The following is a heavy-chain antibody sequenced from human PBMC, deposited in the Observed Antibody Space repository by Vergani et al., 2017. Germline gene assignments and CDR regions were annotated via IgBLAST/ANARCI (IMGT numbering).Heavy chain of an antibody. J-gene: IGHJ3*02. CDR3: AMGSVVVPAAPAYDAFDI. Sequence: EVQLVQSGAEVKKPGESLTISCKGSGYSFTSYWIGWVRQLPGRGLEWLVIIYPGDSDTRYSPSFQGQVTISADKSISTAYLQWGSLKASDTAIYYCAMGSVVVPAAPAYDAFDIWGQGTMVTVSS. CDR1: GYSFTSYW. V-gene: IGHV5-51*01. D-gene: IGHD2-2*01. CDR2: IYPGDSDT.